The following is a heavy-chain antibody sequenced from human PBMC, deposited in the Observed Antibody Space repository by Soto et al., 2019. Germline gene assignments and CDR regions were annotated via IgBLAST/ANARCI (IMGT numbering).Heavy chain of an antibody. CDR2: IYYNEST. CDR1: GGSISSYY. D-gene: IGHD3-3*01. J-gene: IGHJ4*02. V-gene: IGHV4-59*01. CDR3: ARGADDFWSSYPQWDH. Sequence: PSETLSLTCNVSGGSISSYYWSWIRQPPGKGLEWIGYIYYNESTNYNPSLKSRVTISVDTSKNQFSLKLNSVTAADTAVYYCARGADDFWSSYPQWDHWGQGTLVTVSS.